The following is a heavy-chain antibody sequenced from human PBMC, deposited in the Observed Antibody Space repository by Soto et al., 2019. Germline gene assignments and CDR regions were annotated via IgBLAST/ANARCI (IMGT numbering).Heavy chain of an antibody. D-gene: IGHD6-13*01. CDR3: ASTRDSSWYGYYYGMDV. CDR1: GGSISSSSYY. Sequence: QLQPQESGPGLVKPSETLSLTCTVSGGSISSSSYYWGWIRQPPGKGLEWIGSIYYSGSTYYNPSLKSRVTISVDTSKNQFSLKLRSVTAADTAVYYCASTRDSSWYGYYYGMDVWGQGTTVTVSS. CDR2: IYYSGST. V-gene: IGHV4-39*01. J-gene: IGHJ6*02.